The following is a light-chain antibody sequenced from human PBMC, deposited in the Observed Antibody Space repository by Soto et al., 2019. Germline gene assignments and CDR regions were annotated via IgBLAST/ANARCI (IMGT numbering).Light chain of an antibody. Sequence: IVLTQSPGTLSLSPGERATLSSRASQSVSSTYLAWYQQKPGQAPGLLIYGTSSRATGIPDRFSGSGSGTEFTLTISSLQSEDFAVYYCQQYNNWPETFGQGTKVDIK. CDR1: QSVSSTY. J-gene: IGKJ1*01. CDR3: QQYNNWPET. CDR2: GTS. V-gene: IGKV3-20*01.